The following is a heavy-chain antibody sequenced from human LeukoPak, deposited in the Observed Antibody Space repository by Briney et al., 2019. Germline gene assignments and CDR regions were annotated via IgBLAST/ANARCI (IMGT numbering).Heavy chain of an antibody. CDR2: INHSGST. CDR1: GGSFGGYY. Sequence: SETLSLTCAVYGGSFGGYYWSWIRQPPGKGLEWIGEINHSGSTNYNPSLKSRVTISVDTSKNHFSLKLSSVTAADTAVYYCARGGGNCSGGSCPGPFDYWGQGTLVTVSS. D-gene: IGHD2-15*01. CDR3: ARGGGNCSGGSCPGPFDY. V-gene: IGHV4-34*01. J-gene: IGHJ4*02.